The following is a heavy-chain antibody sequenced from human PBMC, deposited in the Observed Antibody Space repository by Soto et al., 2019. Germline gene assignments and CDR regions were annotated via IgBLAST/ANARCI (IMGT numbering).Heavy chain of an antibody. J-gene: IGHJ5*02. CDR1: GGTFSSYA. Sequence: SVKVSCKASGGTFSSYAISWVRQAPGQGLEWMGGIIPIFGTANYAQKFQGRVTITADESTSTAYMELSSLRSEDTAVYYCARAGSVLLLELRSANWFDPWGQGTLVTVSS. CDR2: IIPIFGTA. CDR3: ARAGSVLLLELRSANWFDP. D-gene: IGHD1-7*01. V-gene: IGHV1-69*13.